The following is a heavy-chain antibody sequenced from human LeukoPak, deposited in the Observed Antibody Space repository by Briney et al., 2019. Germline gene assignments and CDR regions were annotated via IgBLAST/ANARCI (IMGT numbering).Heavy chain of an antibody. Sequence: GGSLRLSCAASGFTFSSYSMNWVRQAPWKGLEWVSSISSSSSYIYYADSVKGRFTISRDNAKNSLYLQMNSLRAEDTAVFYCARESGYSGYNRFDYWGQGTLVTVSS. J-gene: IGHJ4*02. V-gene: IGHV3-21*01. CDR1: GFTFSSYS. CDR2: ISSSSSYI. D-gene: IGHD1-14*01. CDR3: ARESGYSGYNRFDY.